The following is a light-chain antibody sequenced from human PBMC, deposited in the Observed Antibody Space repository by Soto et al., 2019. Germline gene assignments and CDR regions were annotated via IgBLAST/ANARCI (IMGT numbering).Light chain of an antibody. J-gene: IGLJ3*02. V-gene: IGLV2-11*01. CDR3: CSFAGSRV. Sequence: QSALTQPRSVSGSPGQSVTISCTGTSSDVGEYDYVSWYQHHPGKAPKLMIYDVSQRPSGFPDRFSGSKSGSTASLTISGLQAEYVVDYYCCSFAGSRVFGGGTKVTVL. CDR1: SSDVGEYDY. CDR2: DVS.